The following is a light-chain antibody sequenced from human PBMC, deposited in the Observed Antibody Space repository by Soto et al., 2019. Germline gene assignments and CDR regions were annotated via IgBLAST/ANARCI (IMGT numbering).Light chain of an antibody. CDR1: SSDVGSYNL. Sequence: QSALTQPASVSGPPGQSITISCAGTSSDVGSYNLVSWYQHHPGKAPKLILYEVSQRPSGVSPRFSGSKSGNTASLTISGLQAEDEADYYCSSYAGSSPLWVFGGGTKL. J-gene: IGLJ3*02. V-gene: IGLV2-23*02. CDR3: SSYAGSSPLWV. CDR2: EVS.